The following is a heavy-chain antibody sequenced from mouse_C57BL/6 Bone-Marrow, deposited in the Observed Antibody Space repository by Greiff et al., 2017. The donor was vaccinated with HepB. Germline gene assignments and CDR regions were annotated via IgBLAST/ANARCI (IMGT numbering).Heavy chain of an antibody. CDR1: GYTFTSYW. CDR3: ARLYSSYSYWYFDV. CDR2: IHPNSGST. D-gene: IGHD1-1*01. Sequence: QVQLQQPGAELVKPGASVKLSCKASGYTFTSYWMHWVKQRPGQGLEWIGMIHPNSGSTNYNEKFKSKATLTVDKSSSTAYMQLSSLTSEDSAVYYCARLYSSYSYWYFDVWGTGTTVTVAS. V-gene: IGHV1-64*01. J-gene: IGHJ1*03.